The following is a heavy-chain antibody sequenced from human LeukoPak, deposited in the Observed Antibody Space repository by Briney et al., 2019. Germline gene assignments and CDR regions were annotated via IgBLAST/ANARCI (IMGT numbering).Heavy chain of an antibody. CDR1: GCTFTSYD. D-gene: IGHD3-9*01. CDR3: ARDSGYYDILTGYYY. CDR2: MNPNSGNT. Sequence: ASVKVSCKASGCTFTSYDINWVRQATGQGLEWMGWMNPNSGNTGYAQKFQGRVTITRNTSISTAYMELSSLRSEDTAVYYCARDSGYYDILTGYYYWGQGTLVTVSS. V-gene: IGHV1-8*03. J-gene: IGHJ4*02.